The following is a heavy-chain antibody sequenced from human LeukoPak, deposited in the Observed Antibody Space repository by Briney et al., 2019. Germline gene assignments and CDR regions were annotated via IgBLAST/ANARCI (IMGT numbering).Heavy chain of an antibody. J-gene: IGHJ4*02. V-gene: IGHV1-8*02. CDR2: MNPNSGNT. CDR1: GYTFTSYG. D-gene: IGHD6-19*01. CDR3: ARSLRGWYKDY. Sequence: ASVKVSCKASGYTFTSYGICWVRQAPGQGLEWMGWMNPNSGNTAYAQKFQGRFTMTSDTSISTVYMELSSLRSEDTAVYYCARSLRGWYKDYWGQGTLVTVSS.